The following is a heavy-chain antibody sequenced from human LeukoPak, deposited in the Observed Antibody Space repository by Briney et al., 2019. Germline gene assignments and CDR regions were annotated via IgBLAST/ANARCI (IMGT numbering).Heavy chain of an antibody. V-gene: IGHV3-74*01. Sequence: GGSLRLSCAASGFTFSSYWMHWVRQAPGKGLVWVSRINSDGSSTSYADPVKGRFTISRDNAKNTLYLQMNSLRAEDTAVYYCASRVLFVYGMDVWGQGTTVTVSS. J-gene: IGHJ6*02. D-gene: IGHD2/OR15-2a*01. CDR1: GFTFSSYW. CDR2: INSDGSST. CDR3: ASRVLFVYGMDV.